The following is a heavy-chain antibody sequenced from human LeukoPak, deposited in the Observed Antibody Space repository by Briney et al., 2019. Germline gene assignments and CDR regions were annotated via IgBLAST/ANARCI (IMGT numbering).Heavy chain of an antibody. Sequence: GGSLRLSCAASGFTFSSYGMHWVRQAPGKGLEWVAFIRYDGTNKYYAESVKGRFTISRDNSKNTLYVQMNSLRAEDTAVYYCAKGNYYDSSAYNWFNPWGQGTLVTVSS. D-gene: IGHD3-22*01. J-gene: IGHJ5*02. V-gene: IGHV3-30*02. CDR1: GFTFSSYG. CDR3: AKGNYYDSSAYNWFNP. CDR2: IRYDGTNK.